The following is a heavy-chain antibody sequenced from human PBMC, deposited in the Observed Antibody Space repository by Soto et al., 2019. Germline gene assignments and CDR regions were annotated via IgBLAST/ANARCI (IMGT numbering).Heavy chain of an antibody. CDR1: GYTFTSYG. J-gene: IGHJ4*02. CDR2: ITAYNGNT. V-gene: IGHV1-18*01. Sequence: QVQLVQSGAEAKKPGASVKVSCKASGYTFTSYGISWVRQAPGQGLEWMGWITAYNGNTNYAQKLQGRVTMTTDTSTSTAYMELRSLRSDDTVVYYCATDCGYYDSSGCEIDDYWGQGTLVTVSS. CDR3: ATDCGYYDSSGCEIDDY. D-gene: IGHD3-22*01.